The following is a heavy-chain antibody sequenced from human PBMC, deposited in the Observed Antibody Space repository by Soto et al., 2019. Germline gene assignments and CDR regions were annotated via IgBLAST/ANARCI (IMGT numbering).Heavy chain of an antibody. Sequence: GGSLRLSCAASWFTFSGSAIHCVRQSSCKWLASFCRIRSKANSYATAYAASVKGRFTISRDDSKNTAYLQMNSLKTEDTAVYYCTRHGNEAYYYDSSGYWSFDIWGQGTMVTVSS. J-gene: IGHJ3*02. CDR2: IRSKANSYAT. CDR1: WFTFSGSA. V-gene: IGHV3-73*01. CDR3: TRHGNEAYYYDSSGYWSFDI. D-gene: IGHD3-22*01.